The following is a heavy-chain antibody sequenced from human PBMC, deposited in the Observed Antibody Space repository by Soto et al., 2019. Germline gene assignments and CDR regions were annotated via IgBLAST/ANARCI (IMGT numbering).Heavy chain of an antibody. Sequence: GWSLRLSCAASGFSFSSYWMTWVRQAPGKGLEWVANIKQDGREKYYVASVKGRFTISRDNGKNLLFLQMDSLTPDDTAVYYCAGDGVRNGAYNGWLDPWGQGTLVTVSS. CDR2: IKQDGREK. J-gene: IGHJ5*02. CDR3: AGDGVRNGAYNGWLDP. CDR1: GFSFSSYW. V-gene: IGHV3-7*03. D-gene: IGHD3-16*01.